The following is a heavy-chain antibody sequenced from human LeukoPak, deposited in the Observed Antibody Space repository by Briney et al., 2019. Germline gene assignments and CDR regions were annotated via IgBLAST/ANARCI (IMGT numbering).Heavy chain of an antibody. D-gene: IGHD3-22*01. V-gene: IGHV1-18*01. CDR1: GYTFTSYG. CDR2: ISAYNGNT. CDR3: ARDKLGAYYYDSSPLMDV. J-gene: IGHJ6*04. Sequence: ASVKVSRKASGYTFTSYGISWVRQAPGQGLEWMGWISAYNGNTNYAQKLQGRVTMTTDTSTSTAYMELRSLRSDDTAVYYCARDKLGAYYYDSSPLMDVWGKGTTVTVSS.